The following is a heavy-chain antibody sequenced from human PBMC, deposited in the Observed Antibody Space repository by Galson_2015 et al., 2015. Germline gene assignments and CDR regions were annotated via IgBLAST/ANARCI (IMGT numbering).Heavy chain of an antibody. J-gene: IGHJ3*02. V-gene: IGHV3-53*01. CDR1: GFPVSSNY. CDR3: ARGGSYEGYAFDI. CDR2: IYSGGST. Sequence: SLRLSCAASGFPVSSNYMNRVRQAPGKGLEWVSVIYSGGSTDYADSVKGRFTISRDNPKNTLYLQMNGLRVEDTAVYYCARGGSYEGYAFDIWGQGTMVTVSS. D-gene: IGHD3-3*01.